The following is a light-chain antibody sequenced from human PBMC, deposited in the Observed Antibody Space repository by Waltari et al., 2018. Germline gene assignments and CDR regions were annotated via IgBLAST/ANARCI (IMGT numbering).Light chain of an antibody. Sequence: EIVMTQSTATLSVSAGERATLPCGASQSVGSNLAWYQQKPGQAPRLLIYRASTRATNIPARFSGSGSGTEFNLTISSLQSEDFAVYYCQEYNNWPRMYTFGQGTKLEIK. J-gene: IGKJ2*01. CDR1: QSVGSN. V-gene: IGKV3-15*01. CDR3: QEYNNWPRMYT. CDR2: RAS.